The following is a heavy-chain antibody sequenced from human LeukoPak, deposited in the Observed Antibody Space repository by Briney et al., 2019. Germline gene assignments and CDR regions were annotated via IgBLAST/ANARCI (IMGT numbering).Heavy chain of an antibody. CDR1: GFTFSTYW. D-gene: IGHD6-13*01. CDR2: INTDGNST. CDR3: ARELASGD. Sequence: GGSLRLSCAASGFTFSTYWMHWVRQAPGKGLVWVSQINTDGNSTTYADSVKGRFTVSRDNAKNTLYLQMNSLRAEDTAVYYCARELASGDWGQGTLVTASS. J-gene: IGHJ4*02. V-gene: IGHV3-74*01.